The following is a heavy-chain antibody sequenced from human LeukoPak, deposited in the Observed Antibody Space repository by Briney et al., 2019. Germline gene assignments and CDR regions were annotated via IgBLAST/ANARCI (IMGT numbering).Heavy chain of an antibody. D-gene: IGHD3-10*01. CDR2: IYTSGST. Sequence: SETLSLTCAVYGGSFSGYYWSWIRQPAGKGLEWLGRIYTSGSTNYNPSLKSRVTISVDTSKNQFSLKLSSVTAADTAVYYCAGNYYGSGSYYSEDRYWGQGTLVTVSS. J-gene: IGHJ4*02. CDR3: AGNYYGSGSYYSEDRY. V-gene: IGHV4-59*10. CDR1: GGSFSGYY.